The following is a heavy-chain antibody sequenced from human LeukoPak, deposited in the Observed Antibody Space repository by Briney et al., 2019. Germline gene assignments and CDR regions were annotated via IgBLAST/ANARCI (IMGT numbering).Heavy chain of an antibody. CDR1: GFSFSIYW. D-gene: IGHD6-13*01. Sequence: GGSLRLFCAASGFSFSIYWMSWVRQAPGKGLEWLANIKQDGSEKYYVDSAKGRFTISRDNAKNSLYLQMNSLRAEDTAVYYCATDLGSSRPNFWGQGILVTVSS. J-gene: IGHJ4*02. CDR3: ATDLGSSRPNF. CDR2: IKQDGSEK. V-gene: IGHV3-7*01.